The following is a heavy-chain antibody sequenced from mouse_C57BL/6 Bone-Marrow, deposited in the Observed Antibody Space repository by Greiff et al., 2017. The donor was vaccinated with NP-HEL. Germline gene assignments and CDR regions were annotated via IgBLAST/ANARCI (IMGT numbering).Heavy chain of an antibody. D-gene: IGHD1-1*01. J-gene: IGHJ3*01. Sequence: EVQRVESGAELVRPGSSVKMSCKTSGYTFTSYGINWVKQRPGQGLEWIGYIYIGNGYTEYNEKFKGKATLTSDTSSSTAYMQLSSLTSEDSAIYFCARSSYYYGSSPFAYWGQGTLVTVSA. CDR1: GYTFTSYG. V-gene: IGHV1-58*01. CDR2: IYIGNGYT. CDR3: ARSSYYYGSSPFAY.